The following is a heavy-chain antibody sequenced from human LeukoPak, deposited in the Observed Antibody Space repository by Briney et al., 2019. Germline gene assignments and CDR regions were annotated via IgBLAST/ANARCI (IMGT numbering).Heavy chain of an antibody. V-gene: IGHV1-18*01. CDR1: GSTFNKHG. D-gene: IGHD6-19*01. CDR2: ISCYNGDT. CDR3: ARDPTNTSGRYAFFDY. J-gene: IGHJ4*02. Sequence: GASVKVSCKASGSTFNKHGISWVRQAPGQGLEWMGWISCYNGDTHYAQKFQGRVTMTTDTSTTTAYMELRSLRSDDTALYYCARDPTNTSGRYAFFDYWGQGTLVTVSS.